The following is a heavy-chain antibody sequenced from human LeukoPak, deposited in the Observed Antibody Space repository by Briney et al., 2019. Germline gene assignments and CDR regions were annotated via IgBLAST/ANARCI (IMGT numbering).Heavy chain of an antibody. CDR2: INVHTGVA. J-gene: IGHJ4*02. CDR3: ARTHYESSAYYSPAGY. D-gene: IGHD3-22*01. CDR1: GYTFTGYN. V-gene: IGHV1-2*02. Sequence: ASVKVSCKASGYTFTGYNMHWVRQAPGQGLEWMGWINVHTGVAHYAQKFHGRVTMTRDTSISTAYMELSRLRSDDTAVFYCARTHYESSAYYSPAGYWGQGTLVTVSS.